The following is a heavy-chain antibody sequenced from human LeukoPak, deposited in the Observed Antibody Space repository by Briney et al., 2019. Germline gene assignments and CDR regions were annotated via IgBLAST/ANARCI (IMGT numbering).Heavy chain of an antibody. CDR2: IYSSGST. J-gene: IGHJ4*02. V-gene: IGHV4-4*07. CDR1: GGSISSYY. Sequence: PSEALSLTCTVSGGSISSYYWSWIRQPAWKGLEWIGRIYSSGSTNYNPSLKSRVTMSVDTSKNQFSLKLSSVTAADTAVYYCARGRTAMVTNWGQGTLVTVSS. D-gene: IGHD5-18*01. CDR3: ARGRTAMVTN.